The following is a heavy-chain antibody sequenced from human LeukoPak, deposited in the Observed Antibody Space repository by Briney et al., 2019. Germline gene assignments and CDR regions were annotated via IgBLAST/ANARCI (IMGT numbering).Heavy chain of an antibody. V-gene: IGHV3-20*04. J-gene: IGHJ6*03. D-gene: IGHD1-1*01. CDR1: GFTFDNYG. CDR2: INWNGGST. Sequence: RAGGSLRLSCAASGFTFDNYGMSWVRQAPGKGREWVSGINWNGGSTSYADSVKGRFTISRDNAKNSLYLQMNSLRAEDTALYYCARHNYPTYYYYMDVRGKGTTVTVSS. CDR3: ARHNYPTYYYYMDV.